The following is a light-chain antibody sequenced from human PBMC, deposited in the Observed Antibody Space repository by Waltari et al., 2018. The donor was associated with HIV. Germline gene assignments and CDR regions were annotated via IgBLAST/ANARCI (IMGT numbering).Light chain of an antibody. CDR3: SSYSTSGFLL. Sequence: QSALPQPASLSGSPGQSVTITCSGLPSDLAPNIHFSWYQQHPGKVPTLVIFGVTNRASEISDRFSGSRSGDTASLITSGLQSEDEAHYYCSSYSTSGFLLFGGGTKLTVL. CDR2: GVT. J-gene: IGLJ3*02. V-gene: IGLV2-14*01. CDR1: PSDLAPNIH.